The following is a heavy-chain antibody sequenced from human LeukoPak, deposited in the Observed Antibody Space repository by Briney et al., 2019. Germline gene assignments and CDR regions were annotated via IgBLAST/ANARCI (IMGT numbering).Heavy chain of an antibody. Sequence: SQTLSPTCTVSGGSISTYYWNWIRQPPGKGLEWIGYIYHSGSTNYNPSLQSRVTISVDTPKNQFPLNLNSVTAADTAVYYCARGGAARLHFQNWGQGTLVTVSS. CDR1: GGSISTYY. CDR3: ARGGAARLHFQN. V-gene: IGHV4-59*01. J-gene: IGHJ1*01. CDR2: IYHSGST. D-gene: IGHD6-6*01.